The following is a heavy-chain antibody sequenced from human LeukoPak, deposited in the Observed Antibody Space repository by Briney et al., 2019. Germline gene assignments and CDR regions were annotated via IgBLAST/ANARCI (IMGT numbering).Heavy chain of an antibody. J-gene: IGHJ4*02. V-gene: IGHV3-30*18. CDR3: AKDPDY. Sequence: TGGSLRLSCAASGFTFSSYGMHWVRQAPGKGLEWVAVISYDGSNKYYADSVKGRFTISRDNPKNTLYLQMNSLRAEDTAVYCCAKDPDYWGQGTLVTVSS. CDR2: ISYDGSNK. CDR1: GFTFSSYG.